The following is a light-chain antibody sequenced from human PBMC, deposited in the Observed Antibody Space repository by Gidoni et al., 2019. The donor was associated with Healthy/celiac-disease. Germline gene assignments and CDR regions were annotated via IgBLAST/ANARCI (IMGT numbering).Light chain of an antibody. CDR3: QQLNSYPLT. CDR2: AAS. CDR1: QGISSY. V-gene: IGKV1-9*01. J-gene: IGKJ1*01. Sequence: IQLTQSPSSLSASVGDIVTITCRASQGISSYLAWYQQKPGQPPKLLIYAASPLQSGVPSMFSGSVAGTDFTITSSSLQAEDFETYYCQQLNSYPLTFGQGTKVEIK.